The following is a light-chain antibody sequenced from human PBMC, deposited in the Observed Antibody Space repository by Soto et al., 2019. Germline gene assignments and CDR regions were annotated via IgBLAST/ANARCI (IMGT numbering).Light chain of an antibody. J-gene: IGLJ3*02. V-gene: IGLV1-40*01. Sequence: QSVLTQPPSVSGAPRQRVTISCTGSSSNIGADYDVHWYQQLPGTAPKLLIYGNSNRPSGVPDRFPGSKSGTSASLAITGLQAEDEADYYCQSYDSSLSAVVFGGGTKVTVL. CDR2: GNS. CDR3: QSYDSSLSAVV. CDR1: SSNIGADYD.